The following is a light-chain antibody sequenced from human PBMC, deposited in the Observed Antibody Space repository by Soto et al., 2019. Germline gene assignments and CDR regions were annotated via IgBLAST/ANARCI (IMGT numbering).Light chain of an antibody. CDR1: QSISSW. CDR2: KAS. J-gene: IGKJ1*01. V-gene: IGKV1-5*03. CDR3: QHYHSYPWT. Sequence: DIQLTQSPVSLSASVGERVTITCRASQSISSWLAWYQQKSGKAPNLLIYKASNLQTGVPSRFSGSGSGTEFTLTISGLQTEDFVTYYCQHYHSYPWTFGQGTKVEI.